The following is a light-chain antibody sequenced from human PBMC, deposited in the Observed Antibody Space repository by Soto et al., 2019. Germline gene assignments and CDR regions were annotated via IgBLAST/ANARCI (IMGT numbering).Light chain of an antibody. J-gene: IGLJ1*01. CDR2: EVS. CDR1: SSDVGTYDL. V-gene: IGLV2-14*02. CDR3: SSYTSSSTYV. Sequence: QSALTQPASVSGSPGQSITISCTGSSSDVGTYDLVSWYQHHPGAAPKLMIYEVSNRPSGVSNRFSGSKSGNTASLTISGLQAEDEADYFCSSYTSSSTYVFGTGTKVTVL.